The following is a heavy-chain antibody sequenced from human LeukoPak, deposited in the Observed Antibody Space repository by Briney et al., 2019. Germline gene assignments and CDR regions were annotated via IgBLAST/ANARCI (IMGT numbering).Heavy chain of an antibody. D-gene: IGHD6-13*01. CDR3: ARQIASAGTAGFDF. J-gene: IGHJ4*02. CDR1: GGSFSGYY. Sequence: PSETLSLTCAVYGGSFSGYYRSWIRQPPGKGLEWIGEINHSGSTNYNPSLKSRVTMSVDTSKNQFSLRLRSVTAADTAVYYCARQIASAGTAGFDFWGQGALVTVSS. CDR2: INHSGST. V-gene: IGHV4-34*01.